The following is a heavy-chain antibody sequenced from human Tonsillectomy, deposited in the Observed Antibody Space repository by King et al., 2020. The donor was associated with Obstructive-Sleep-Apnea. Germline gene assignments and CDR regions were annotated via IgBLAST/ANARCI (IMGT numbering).Heavy chain of an antibody. CDR3: VRRKRGDWYFDL. CDR2: IYYSGST. D-gene: IGHD3-10*01. CDR1: GGSISSYY. Sequence: QLQESGPGLVKPSETLSLTCTVSGGSISSYYWSWIRQPPGKGLEWIGYIYYSGSTNYNPSLKSRVTISVDTSKNQFSLKLSSVTAADTAVYYCVRRKRGDWYFDLWGRGTLVTVSS. J-gene: IGHJ2*01. V-gene: IGHV4-59*08.